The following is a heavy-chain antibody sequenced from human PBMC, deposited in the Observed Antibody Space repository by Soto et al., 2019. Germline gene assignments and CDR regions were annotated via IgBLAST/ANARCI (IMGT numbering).Heavy chain of an antibody. V-gene: IGHV3-21*01. Sequence: PGESLKISCVASGFTFRTYTMNWARQAPGKGLEWVSGIRGFSPYTFYAESVKGRFTISRDNAKNSLYLQMNSLGVEDTAVYYCARDRGYDAHDYYYNAMDVWGQGTTVTVSS. CDR2: IRGFSPYT. CDR1: GFTFRTYT. CDR3: ARDRGYDAHDYYYNAMDV. D-gene: IGHD2-15*01. J-gene: IGHJ6*02.